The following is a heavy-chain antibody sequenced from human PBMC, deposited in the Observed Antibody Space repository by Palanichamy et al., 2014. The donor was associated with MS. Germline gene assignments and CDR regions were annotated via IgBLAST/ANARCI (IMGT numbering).Heavy chain of an antibody. CDR1: GGSISRFY. Sequence: QVQLQESGPGLVKPSETLSLICTVPGGSISRFYWSWIRQPPGKGLEWIGYISYGGTNYNPSLKSRVTISVDTAKNQFSLKLSSVTAADTAVYYCARHADYSSLEFDLWGQGTLVTVSS. CDR2: ISYGGT. J-gene: IGHJ5*02. V-gene: IGHV4-59*08. CDR3: ARHADYSSLEFDL. D-gene: IGHD6-19*01.